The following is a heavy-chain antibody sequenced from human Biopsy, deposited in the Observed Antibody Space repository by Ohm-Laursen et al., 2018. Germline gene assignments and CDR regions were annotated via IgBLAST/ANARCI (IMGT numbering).Heavy chain of an antibody. Sequence: SETLSLTWVVSGGSISSYYWSWIRQPPGKGLECIGYIYYSGSTNYSPSLKSRVTMSVDTSKNQSSLKLSSVTAADTAVYYCARLWGGYHFHGMDVWGQGTTVTVSS. J-gene: IGHJ6*02. CDR3: ARLWGGYHFHGMDV. D-gene: IGHD7-27*01. CDR2: IYYSGST. V-gene: IGHV4-59*08. CDR1: GGSISSYY.